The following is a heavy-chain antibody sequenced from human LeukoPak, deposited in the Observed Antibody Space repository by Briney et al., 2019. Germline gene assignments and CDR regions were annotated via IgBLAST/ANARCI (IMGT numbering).Heavy chain of an antibody. CDR3: AKDPNFYYCMDV. J-gene: IGHJ6*03. CDR2: ISGRRDST. Sequence: GGTLRLSCAASGFTFTSYGMSWVRQAPGKGLEWVSTISGRRDSTSYADSVKGRFTISRDNSKNTLYLQMNSLRAEDTAVYYCAKDPNFYYCMDVWGKGTTVTISS. CDR1: GFTFTSYG. V-gene: IGHV3-23*01.